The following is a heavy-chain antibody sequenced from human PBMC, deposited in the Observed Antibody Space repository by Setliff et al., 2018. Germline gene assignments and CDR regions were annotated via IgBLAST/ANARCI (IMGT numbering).Heavy chain of an antibody. J-gene: IGHJ4*02. Sequence: GASVKVSCKASGYTFTSYGISWVRQAPGQGLEWMVWISAYNGNTNYAQKLQGGVTMTTDTSTSTAYMELRSLRSDDTAVYYCARDRSGAGDYYDSSGYYDYWGQGTLVTVSS. V-gene: IGHV1-18*01. CDR1: GYTFTSYG. CDR2: ISAYNGNT. D-gene: IGHD3-22*01. CDR3: ARDRSGAGDYYDSSGYYDY.